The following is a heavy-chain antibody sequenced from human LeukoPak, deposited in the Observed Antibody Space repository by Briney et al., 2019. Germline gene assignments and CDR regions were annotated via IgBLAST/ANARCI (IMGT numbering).Heavy chain of an antibody. V-gene: IGHV4-30-2*01. CDR1: GGSISSDGYS. D-gene: IGHD2-15*01. CDR3: ARVRVDYYYGMDV. CDR2: IYHSGST. J-gene: IGHJ6*02. Sequence: SETLSLTCAVSGGSISSDGYSWSWIRQPPGKGLEWIGNIYHSGSTYYNPSLKSRVTISVDRSKNQFSLKVSSVIAADTAVYYCARVRVDYYYGMDVWGQGTTVTVSS.